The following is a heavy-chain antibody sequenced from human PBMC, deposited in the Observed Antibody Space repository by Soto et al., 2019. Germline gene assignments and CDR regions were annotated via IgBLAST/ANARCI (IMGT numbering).Heavy chain of an antibody. Sequence: ASVKVSCKASGYTFTSYGISWVRQAPGQGLEWMGWISAYNGNTNYAQKLQGRVTMTTDTSTSTAYMELRSLRSDDTAVYYCAREGDYCGGDCYSDYWGQGTLVTVYS. CDR2: ISAYNGNT. CDR1: GYTFTSYG. CDR3: AREGDYCGGDCYSDY. J-gene: IGHJ4*02. D-gene: IGHD2-21*02. V-gene: IGHV1-18*01.